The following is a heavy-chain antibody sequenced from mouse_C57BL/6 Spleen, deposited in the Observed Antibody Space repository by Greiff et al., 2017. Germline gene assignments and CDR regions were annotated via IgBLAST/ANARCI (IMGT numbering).Heavy chain of an antibody. CDR1: GFTFSDYG. J-gene: IGHJ4*01. CDR3: ARRTGDNYYAMDY. D-gene: IGHD3-2*01. Sequence: EVKLVESGGGLVKPGGSLKLSCAASGFTFSDYGMHWVRQAPEKGLEWVAYISSGSSTIYYADTVKGRFTFSRDNAKNTLFLQMTSLRSEDTAMYYCARRTGDNYYAMDYWGQGTSVTVSS. CDR2: ISSGSSTI. V-gene: IGHV5-17*01.